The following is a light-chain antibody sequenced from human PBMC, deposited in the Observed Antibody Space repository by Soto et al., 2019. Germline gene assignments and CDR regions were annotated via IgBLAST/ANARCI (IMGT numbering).Light chain of an antibody. CDR3: SSSTTSSTRYV. J-gene: IGLJ1*01. V-gene: IGLV2-14*01. Sequence: QSVLTQPASVSGSPGQSITISCTGTSSDVGGYNYVSWYQQHPGKAPKLMIYDVSNRPSGVSNRFSGSKFGNTASLTIFGFQSENEADYYCSSSTTSSTRYVSGPG. CDR1: SSDVGGYNY. CDR2: DVS.